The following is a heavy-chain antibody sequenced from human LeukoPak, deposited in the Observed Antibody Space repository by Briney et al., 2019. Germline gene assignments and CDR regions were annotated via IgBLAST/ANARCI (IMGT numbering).Heavy chain of an antibody. CDR2: ISYDGSNK. CDR1: GFTFSSYS. Sequence: GGSLRLSCAASGFTFSSYSMNWVRKAPGKGLEWVAVISYDGSNKYYADSVKGRFTISRDNSKNTLYLQMNSLRAEDTAVYYCAKDQAYYYDSSGYRPDYWGQGTLVTVSS. D-gene: IGHD3-22*01. V-gene: IGHV3-30*18. J-gene: IGHJ4*02. CDR3: AKDQAYYYDSSGYRPDY.